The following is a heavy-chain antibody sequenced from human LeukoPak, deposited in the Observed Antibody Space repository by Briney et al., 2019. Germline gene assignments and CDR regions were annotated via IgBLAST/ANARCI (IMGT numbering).Heavy chain of an antibody. CDR3: ARDHYDILTAHYYMDV. D-gene: IGHD3-9*01. CDR1: GFTFSSYS. Sequence: GGSLRLSCAASGFTFSSYSMTWVRQAPGKGLEWVSSISSSSSYIYYADSVKGRFTISRDNAKNSLYLQMNSLRAEDTAVYYCARDHYDILTAHYYMDVWGKGTTVTVSS. J-gene: IGHJ6*03. V-gene: IGHV3-21*01. CDR2: ISSSSSYI.